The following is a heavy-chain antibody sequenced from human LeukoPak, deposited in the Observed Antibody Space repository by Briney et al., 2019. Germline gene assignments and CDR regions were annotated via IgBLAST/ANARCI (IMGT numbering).Heavy chain of an antibody. CDR1: GYTFTTYR. CDR3: AIYYGYPDV. Sequence: GESLKISCKGSGYTFTTYRINWVRQISGKGVEWMGRIDPSDSYTKYSPSLQGHVTISVDKSINTAYLQWSSLKASDTAMYYCAIYYGYPDVWGQGTTVTVSS. J-gene: IGHJ6*02. CDR2: IDPSDSYT. D-gene: IGHD3-22*01. V-gene: IGHV5-10-1*01.